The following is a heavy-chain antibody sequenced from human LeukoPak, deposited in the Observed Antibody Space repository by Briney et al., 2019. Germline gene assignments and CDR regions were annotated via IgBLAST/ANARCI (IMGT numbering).Heavy chain of an antibody. Sequence: GGSLRLSCAASGFTFSSYSMNWVRQAQGKGLEWVSSISSSSSYIYYADSVKGRFTISRDNAKNSLYLQMNSLRAEDTAVYYCARGGRAAAGYFDYWGQGTLVTVSS. CDR1: GFTFSSYS. CDR3: ARGGRAAAGYFDY. CDR2: ISSSSSYI. D-gene: IGHD6-13*01. V-gene: IGHV3-21*01. J-gene: IGHJ4*02.